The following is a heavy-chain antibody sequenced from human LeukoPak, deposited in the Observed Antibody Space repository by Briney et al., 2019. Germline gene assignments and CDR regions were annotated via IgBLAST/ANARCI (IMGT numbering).Heavy chain of an antibody. J-gene: IGHJ4*02. V-gene: IGHV1-46*01. Sequence: ASVKVSCKASGYTFTSYYMHWVRQAPGQGLEWMGIINPSGGSTSYAQKFQGRVTMTRDTSTSTVYMELSSLRSEDTAVYYCVRDEYDSSGYSYYFDYWGQGTLVTVSS. D-gene: IGHD3-22*01. CDR3: VRDEYDSSGYSYYFDY. CDR1: GYTFTSYY. CDR2: INPSGGST.